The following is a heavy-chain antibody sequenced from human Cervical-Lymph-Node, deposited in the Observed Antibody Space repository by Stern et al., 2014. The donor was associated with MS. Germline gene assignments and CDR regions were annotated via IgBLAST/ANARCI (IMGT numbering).Heavy chain of an antibody. V-gene: IGHV4-4*02. Sequence: QVQLQESGPVLVKPSGTLSLTCAVSGASISSSNWWTWVRQSPGKGLEWIGEIYPSWSTHYNPSLKSRVTMSVDKSKNQFSLKLTSVTAADTAIYYCTRDLAVAGSTWGQGILVTVSS. CDR2: IYPSWST. D-gene: IGHD6-19*01. CDR3: TRDLAVAGST. CDR1: GASISSSNW. J-gene: IGHJ4*02.